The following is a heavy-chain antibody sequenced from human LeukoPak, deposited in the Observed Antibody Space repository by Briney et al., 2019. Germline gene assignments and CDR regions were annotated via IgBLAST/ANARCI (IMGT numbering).Heavy chain of an antibody. J-gene: IGHJ4*02. Sequence: PGGSLRLSCAASGFTFSSYAMSWVRQAPGKGLEWVSAISGSGGSTYYADSVKGRFTISRDNSKNTLYLQMNSLRAEDTAVYYCAKLGEGTYYYDSSGYYDHTYYFDYWGQGTLVTGSS. CDR2: ISGSGGST. V-gene: IGHV3-23*01. CDR1: GFTFSSYA. D-gene: IGHD3-22*01. CDR3: AKLGEGTYYYDSSGYYDHTYYFDY.